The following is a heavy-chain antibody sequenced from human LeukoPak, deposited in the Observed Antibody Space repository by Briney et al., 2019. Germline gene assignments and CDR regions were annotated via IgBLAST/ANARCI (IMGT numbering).Heavy chain of an antibody. J-gene: IGHJ4*02. CDR2: IYYGGST. V-gene: IGHV4-39*01. D-gene: IGHD1-1*01. CDR1: GGSISSSSYY. Sequence: KPSETLSLTCTVSGGSISSSSYYWGWIRQPPGKGLEWIGSIYYGGSTYYNPSLKSRVTISVDTSKNQFSLKLSSVTAADTAVYYCARHFGRRDWYYFDYWGQGTLVTVSS. CDR3: ARHFGRRDWYYFDY.